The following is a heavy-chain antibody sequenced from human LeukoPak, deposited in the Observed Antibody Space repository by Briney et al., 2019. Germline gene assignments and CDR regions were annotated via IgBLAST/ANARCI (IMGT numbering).Heavy chain of an antibody. CDR2: INPNSGGT. J-gene: IGHJ4*02. CDR1: GGTFSGYD. V-gene: IGHV1-2*06. CDR3: ARAWDYGDYGRDYYFDY. D-gene: IGHD4-17*01. Sequence: ASVKVSCKASGGTFSGYDINWVRQATGQGLEWMGRINPNSGGTNYAQKFQGRVTMTRDTSISTAYMELSRLRSDDTAVYYCARAWDYGDYGRDYYFDYWGQGTLVTVSS.